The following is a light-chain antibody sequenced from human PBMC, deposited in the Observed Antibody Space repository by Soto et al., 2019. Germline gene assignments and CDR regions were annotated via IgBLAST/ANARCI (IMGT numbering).Light chain of an antibody. CDR3: QQYGSSHWT. V-gene: IGKV3-20*01. Sequence: ETVLTQSPGTLSLSPGERATLSCRASQTIRSNYLAWYRQTTGQAPRLLIYGASNRATGIADRFSGSGSGTDFTLIISRLSPEDVALYYCQQYGSSHWTFGQGTKVEIK. CDR2: GAS. J-gene: IGKJ1*01. CDR1: QTIRSNY.